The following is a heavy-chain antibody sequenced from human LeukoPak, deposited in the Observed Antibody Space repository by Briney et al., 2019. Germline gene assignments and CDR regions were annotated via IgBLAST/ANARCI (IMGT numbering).Heavy chain of an antibody. CDR3: ARDGPDDSNYYAMDV. D-gene: IGHD2-21*02. V-gene: IGHV6-1*01. J-gene: IGHJ6*02. CDR1: GDSVSSNSAA. Sequence: SQTLSLLCAISGDSVSSNSAAWHSIRQTPSRGLEWQGRTYYRSKWYGEYAASVRSRITLNPDNYKKHVSVQVNSVTPEDTAVYYCARDGPDDSNYYAMDVWVRGTTVTVSS. CDR2: TYYRSKWYG.